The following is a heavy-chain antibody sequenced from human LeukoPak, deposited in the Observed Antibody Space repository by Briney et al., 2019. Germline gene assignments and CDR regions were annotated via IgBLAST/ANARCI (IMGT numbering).Heavy chain of an antibody. V-gene: IGHV3-33*01. Sequence: GGSLRLSCAASGFTSSSYGMHWVRQAPGKGLEWVAVIWYDGSNKYYADSVKGRFTISRDNSKNTLYLQMNSLRAEDTAVYYCARDPGSKVAVEYYFDYWGQGPWSPSPQ. CDR3: ARDPGSKVAVEYYFDY. D-gene: IGHD6-19*01. J-gene: IGHJ4*02. CDR2: IWYDGSNK. CDR1: GFTSSSYG.